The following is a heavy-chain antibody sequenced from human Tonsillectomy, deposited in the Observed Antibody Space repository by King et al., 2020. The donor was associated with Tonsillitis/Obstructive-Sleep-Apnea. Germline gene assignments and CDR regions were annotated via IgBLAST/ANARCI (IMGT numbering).Heavy chain of an antibody. CDR1: GGSFSGYY. Sequence: VQLQQWGAGLLKPSETLSLTCAVYGGSFSGYYWSWIRQPPGKGLEGIGELNHSGSTNYNPSLKSRITISVDTSKNQFSLNLSSVTAADTAVYFCARRSQGAGVGAMLSYYYMDVWGKGTTVTVSS. V-gene: IGHV4-34*01. D-gene: IGHD2-2*01. CDR2: LNHSGST. J-gene: IGHJ6*03. CDR3: ARRSQGAGVGAMLSYYYMDV.